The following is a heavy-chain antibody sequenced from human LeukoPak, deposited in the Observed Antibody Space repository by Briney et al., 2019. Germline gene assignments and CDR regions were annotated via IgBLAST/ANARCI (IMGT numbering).Heavy chain of an antibody. CDR2: IYYSGST. D-gene: IGHD6-19*01. V-gene: IGHV4-59*01. J-gene: IGHJ5*02. CDR3: ARSGGWYRDPNWFDP. Sequence: SETLSLTCTVSGGSISRYYWSWLRQPPGKGLEWIGDIYYSGSTNYTPSLQSRVTISVDTSKNQFSLKLSSVTAADTAVYYCARSGGWYRDPNWFDPWGQGTLVTVSS. CDR1: GGSISRYY.